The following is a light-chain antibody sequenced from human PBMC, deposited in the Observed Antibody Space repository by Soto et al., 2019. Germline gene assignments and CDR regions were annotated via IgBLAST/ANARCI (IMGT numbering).Light chain of an antibody. CDR3: QQYHNYAYT. Sequence: DIQMTQSPSTLSASVGARATITCRDSQSSSSWLAWQQQTPGPAPKLLIYDASSVESGVPSRCSGSGSGTEFTLTISSLRPDDFATYYCQQYHNYAYTFGQGTKVDIK. CDR2: DAS. V-gene: IGKV1-5*01. CDR1: QSSSSW. J-gene: IGKJ1*01.